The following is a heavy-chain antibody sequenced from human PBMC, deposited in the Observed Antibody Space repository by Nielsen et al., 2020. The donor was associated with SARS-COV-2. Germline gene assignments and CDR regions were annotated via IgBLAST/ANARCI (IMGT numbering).Heavy chain of an antibody. Sequence: SETLSLTCAVSGGSISSGGYSWSWIRQPPGKGLEWIGYIYYSGSTYYNPSLKSRVTISVDTSKNQFSLKLSSVTAADTAVYYCARVRTLWFGYYYGMDVWGQGTTVTVSS. CDR2: IYYSGST. J-gene: IGHJ6*02. CDR1: GGSISSGGYS. CDR3: ARVRTLWFGYYYGMDV. V-gene: IGHV4-61*08. D-gene: IGHD3-10*01.